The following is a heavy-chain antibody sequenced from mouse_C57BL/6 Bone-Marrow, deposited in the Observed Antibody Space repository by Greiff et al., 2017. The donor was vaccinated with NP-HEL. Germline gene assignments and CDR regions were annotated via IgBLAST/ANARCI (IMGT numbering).Heavy chain of an antibody. Sequence: EVQLQQSGPELVKPGASVKIPCKASGYTFTDYNMDWVKQSHGKSLEWIGDINPNNSGTIYNQKFKGKATLTVDKSSSTAYMELRSLTSEDTAVYYCARGGYYDYDDYYAMDYWGQGTSVTVSS. D-gene: IGHD2-4*01. CDR1: GYTFTDYN. J-gene: IGHJ4*01. V-gene: IGHV1-18*01. CDR2: INPNNSGT. CDR3: ARGGYYDYDDYYAMDY.